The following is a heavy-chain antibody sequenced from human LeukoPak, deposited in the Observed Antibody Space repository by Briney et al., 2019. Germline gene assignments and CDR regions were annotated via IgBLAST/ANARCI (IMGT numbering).Heavy chain of an antibody. D-gene: IGHD2-2*01. CDR3: ARPYCSSTSCHDAFDI. CDR1: GFTFSSYW. Sequence: PGGSLRLSCAASGFTFSSYWMSWVRRAPGKGLEWVANIKQDGSEKYYVDSVKGRFTISRDNAKNSLYLQMNSLRAEDTAVYYCARPYCSSTSCHDAFDIWGQGTMVTVSS. CDR2: IKQDGSEK. V-gene: IGHV3-7*01. J-gene: IGHJ3*02.